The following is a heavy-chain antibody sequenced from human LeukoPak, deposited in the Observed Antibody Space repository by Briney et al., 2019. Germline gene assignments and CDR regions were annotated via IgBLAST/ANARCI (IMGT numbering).Heavy chain of an antibody. CDR1: GGSISDYH. CDR2: THKSGST. J-gene: IGHJ3*02. CDR3: ACLTTADAFDI. V-gene: IGHV4-59*01. D-gene: IGHD3-22*01. Sequence: PSETLSLTCTVSGGSISDYHWTWIRQSPGKTLEWIGCTHKSGSTNYNPSLKSRVTISVDTSKNQFSLKLSSVTAADTAVYYCACLTTADAFDIWGQGTMVTVSS.